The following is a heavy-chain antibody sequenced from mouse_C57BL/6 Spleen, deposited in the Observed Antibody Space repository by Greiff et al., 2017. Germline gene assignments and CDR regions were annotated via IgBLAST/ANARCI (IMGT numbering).Heavy chain of an antibody. CDR3: ARYHYGSSYAYFDV. J-gene: IGHJ1*03. CDR2: INPNNGGT. Sequence: EVQGVESGPELVKPGASVKIPCKASGYTFTDYNMDWVKQSHGKSLEWIGDINPNNGGTIYNQKFKGKATLTVDKSSSTAYMELRSLTSEDTAVYYCARYHYGSSYAYFDVWGTGTTVTVSS. V-gene: IGHV1-18*01. D-gene: IGHD1-1*01. CDR1: GYTFTDYN.